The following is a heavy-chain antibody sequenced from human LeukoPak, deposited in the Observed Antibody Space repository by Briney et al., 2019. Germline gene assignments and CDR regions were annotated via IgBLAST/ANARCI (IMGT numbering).Heavy chain of an antibody. V-gene: IGHV3-21*01. CDR2: ISSSSSYI. J-gene: IGHJ4*02. D-gene: IGHD6-19*01. CDR3: ARVVAVAADDY. Sequence: EWVSSISSSSSYIYYADSVKGRFTISRDNAKNSLYLQMNSLRAEDTAVYYCARVVAVAADDYWGQGTLVTVSS.